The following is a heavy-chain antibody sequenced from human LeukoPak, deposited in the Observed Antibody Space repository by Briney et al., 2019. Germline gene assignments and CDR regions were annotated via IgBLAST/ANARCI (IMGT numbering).Heavy chain of an antibody. CDR2: IYPGDSDT. J-gene: IGHJ6*03. CDR3: ARHWATDQYCSSTSCSPYYYYMDV. CDR1: GYSFTSYW. D-gene: IGHD2-2*01. Sequence: GESLKISCKGSGYSFTSYWIGWVRQMPGKGLEWMGIIYPGDSDTRYSPSFQGQVTISADKSISTAYLQWSSLKASDTAMYYCARHWATDQYCSSTSCSPYYYYMDVWGKGTTVTVSS. V-gene: IGHV5-51*01.